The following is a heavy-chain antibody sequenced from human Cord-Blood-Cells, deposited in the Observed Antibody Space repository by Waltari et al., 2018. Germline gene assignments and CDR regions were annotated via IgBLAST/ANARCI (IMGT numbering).Heavy chain of an antibody. J-gene: IGHJ6*02. CDR3: ARAETYCGGDCYINYYYYGMDV. Sequence: QVQLQQWGAGLLKPSETLSLTCAVYGGSFSGYYCSWIRLPPGQGLEWSGEINHSGSTNYNPSLKSRVTISVDTSKNQFSLKLSSVTAADTAVYYCARAETYCGGDCYINYYYYGMDVWGQGTTVTVSS. V-gene: IGHV4-34*01. CDR2: INHSGST. CDR1: GGSFSGYY. D-gene: IGHD2-21*01.